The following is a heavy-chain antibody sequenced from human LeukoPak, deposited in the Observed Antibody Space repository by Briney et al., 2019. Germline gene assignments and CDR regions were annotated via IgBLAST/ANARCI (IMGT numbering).Heavy chain of an antibody. Sequence: GGSLRLSCAASGFTFSSHWMHWVRQAPGKGLVWVSRINTDGSSRNYADSVKGRFTISRDNAKSTLYLQMDSLSAEDTAVYYCARGYSTTPNQNWFDPWGQGTPVTVSS. D-gene: IGHD2-8*01. CDR3: ARGYSTTPNQNWFDP. CDR1: GFTFSSHW. V-gene: IGHV3-74*01. J-gene: IGHJ5*02. CDR2: INTDGSSR.